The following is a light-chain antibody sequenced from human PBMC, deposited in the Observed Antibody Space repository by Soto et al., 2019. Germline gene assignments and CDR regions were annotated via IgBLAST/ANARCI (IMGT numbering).Light chain of an antibody. CDR1: QSISSN. CDR2: RTS. J-gene: IGKJ4*01. Sequence: EIVITKSPATLSVSPGERATLSCRASQSISSNLAWYQQKPGQAPRLLMFRTSSRATGFPARFSGSGSGTEFNLTISSLQSEDFGVYYCQQYNNWPRATFGGGTKVDIK. V-gene: IGKV3-15*01. CDR3: QQYNNWPRAT.